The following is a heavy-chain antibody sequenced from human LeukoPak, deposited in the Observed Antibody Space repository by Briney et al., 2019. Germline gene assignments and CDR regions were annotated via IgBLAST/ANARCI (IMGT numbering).Heavy chain of an antibody. CDR1: GVSVSESY. CDR3: ARDRVAATPDDAFDI. D-gene: IGHD2-15*01. V-gene: IGHV3-30-3*01. Sequence: GGSLRLSCVVSGVSVSESYISWVRQAPGKGLEWVAVISYDGSNKYYADSVKGRFTISRDNSKNTLYLQMNSLRAEDTAVYYCARDRVAATPDDAFDIWGQGTMVTVSS. CDR2: ISYDGSNK. J-gene: IGHJ3*02.